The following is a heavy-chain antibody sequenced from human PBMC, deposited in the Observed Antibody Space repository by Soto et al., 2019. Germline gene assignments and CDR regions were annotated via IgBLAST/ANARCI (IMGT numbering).Heavy chain of an antibody. CDR1: GGSISSSSYY. CDR3: ARLVYYYDSSGYPDFDY. D-gene: IGHD3-22*01. J-gene: IGHJ4*02. CDR2: IYHSGST. Sequence: PSETLSLTCTVSGGSISSSSYYWGWIRQPPGKGLEWIGSIYHSGSTYYNPSLKSRVTISVDTSKNQFSLKLSSVTAADTAVYYCARLVYYYDSSGYPDFDYWGQGTLVTVSS. V-gene: IGHV4-39*01.